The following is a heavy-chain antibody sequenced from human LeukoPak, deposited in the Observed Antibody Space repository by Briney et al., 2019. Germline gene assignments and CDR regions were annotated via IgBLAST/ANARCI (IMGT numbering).Heavy chain of an antibody. Sequence: GGSLRLSCTASGFTFGDYAMSWVRQAPGKGLEWVGFIRSKAYGGTTEYAASVKDRFTISRDDSKSIAYLQLNSLKTEDTAVYYCTRDRLVAGYYYNMDVWGKGTTVTVSS. V-gene: IGHV3-49*04. CDR2: IRSKAYGGTT. J-gene: IGHJ6*03. CDR1: GFTFGDYA. D-gene: IGHD2-2*01. CDR3: TRDRLVAGYYYNMDV.